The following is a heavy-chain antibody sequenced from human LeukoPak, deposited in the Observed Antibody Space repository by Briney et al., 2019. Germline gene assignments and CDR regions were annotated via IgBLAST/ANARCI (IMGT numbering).Heavy chain of an antibody. Sequence: PGGSLRLSCAASGFTFSSYAMHWVRQAPGKGLEWVSVIYSGGSTYYADSVKGRFTISRDNSKNTLYLQMNSLRAEDTAVYYCARDFGSYSPSDYWGQGTLVTVSS. CDR1: GFTFSSYA. CDR3: ARDFGSYSPSDY. J-gene: IGHJ4*02. CDR2: IYSGGST. V-gene: IGHV3-53*01. D-gene: IGHD1-26*01.